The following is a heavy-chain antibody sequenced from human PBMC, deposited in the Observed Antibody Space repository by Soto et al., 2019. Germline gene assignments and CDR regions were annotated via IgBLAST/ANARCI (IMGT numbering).Heavy chain of an antibody. J-gene: IGHJ6*02. D-gene: IGHD4-17*01. Sequence: QVQLVESGGGVVQPGGSLRLSCTASGFTFTTFGIHWVRQAPGKGLEWVALISYDGHNKYYSDSVKGRFTISRDNYKNTLSLQMNSLRAEDTAVYYCAKDLQAYGDYTYYYDGMDVWGQGTTVSVSS. CDR1: GFTFTTFG. V-gene: IGHV3-30*18. CDR2: ISYDGHNK. CDR3: AKDLQAYGDYTYYYDGMDV.